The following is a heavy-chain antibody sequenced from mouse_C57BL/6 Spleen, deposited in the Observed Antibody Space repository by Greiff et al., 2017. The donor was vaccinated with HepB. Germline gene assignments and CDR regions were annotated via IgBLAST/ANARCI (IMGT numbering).Heavy chain of an antibody. CDR1: GFTFSSYA. CDR2: ISSGGDYI. Sequence: EVKLVDSGEGLVKPGGSLKLSCAASGFTFSSYAMSWVRQTPEKRLEWVAYISSGGDYIYYADTVQGRFTISRDNARNTLYLQMSSLKSEDTAMYYCTRHDGYYKGIDVWGTGTTVTVSS. J-gene: IGHJ1*03. V-gene: IGHV5-9-1*02. CDR3: TRHDGYYKGIDV. D-gene: IGHD2-3*01.